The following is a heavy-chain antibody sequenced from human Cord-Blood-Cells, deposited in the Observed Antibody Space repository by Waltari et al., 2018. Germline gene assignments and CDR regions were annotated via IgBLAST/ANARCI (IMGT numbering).Heavy chain of an antibody. D-gene: IGHD5-18*01. Sequence: QVQLVQSGAEVKKPGASVKVSCKASGYTFTSYYMHWVRQAPGQGLEWMGIINPSGGSTSYAQKFQGRVTMTRDTSPSTAYMALSSLGAEDTAVYYCARERGYSYGYPRNHYGMDVWGQGTTVTVSS. CDR3: ARERGYSYGYPRNHYGMDV. CDR2: INPSGGST. J-gene: IGHJ6*02. V-gene: IGHV1-46*01. CDR1: GYTFTSYY.